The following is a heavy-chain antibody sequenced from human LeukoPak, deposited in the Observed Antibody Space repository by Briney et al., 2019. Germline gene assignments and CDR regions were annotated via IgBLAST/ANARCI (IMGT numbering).Heavy chain of an antibody. J-gene: IGHJ3*02. CDR3: ARDPIGDNLRAFDI. V-gene: IGHV4-61*02. D-gene: IGHD1-20*01. CDR1: GGSISSGSYY. Sequence: ASQTLSLTCTVSGGSISSGSYYWSWIRQPAGKGLEWIGRIYTSGSTNYNPSLKSRVTISVDTSKNQFSLKLSSMTAADTAVYYCARDPIGDNLRAFDIWGQGTMVTVSS. CDR2: IYTSGST.